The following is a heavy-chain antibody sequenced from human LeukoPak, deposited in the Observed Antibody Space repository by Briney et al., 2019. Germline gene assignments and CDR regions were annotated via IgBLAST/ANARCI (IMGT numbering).Heavy chain of an antibody. Sequence: SETLPLTCAVYGGSFSGYYWSWIRQPPGKGLEWIGEINHSGSTNYNPSLKSRVTISVDTSKNQFSLKLSSVTAADTAVYYCAREEKQQLAQGYYFDYWGQGTLVTVSS. CDR1: GGSFSGYY. CDR3: AREEKQQLAQGYYFDY. J-gene: IGHJ4*02. CDR2: INHSGST. D-gene: IGHD6-13*01. V-gene: IGHV4-34*01.